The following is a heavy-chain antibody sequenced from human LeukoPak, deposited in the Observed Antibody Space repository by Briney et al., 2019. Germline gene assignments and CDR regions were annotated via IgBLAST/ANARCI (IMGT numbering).Heavy chain of an antibody. CDR1: GFTFSSYS. CDR3: ARGRRDGYNLKYFDY. CDR2: INHSGST. D-gene: IGHD5-24*01. V-gene: IGHV4-34*01. J-gene: IGHJ4*02. Sequence: GSLRLSCAASGFTFSSYSMNWVRQPPGKGLEWIGEINHSGSTNYNPSLKSRVTISVDTSKNQFSLKLSSVTAADTAVYYCARGRRDGYNLKYFDYWGQGTLVTVSS.